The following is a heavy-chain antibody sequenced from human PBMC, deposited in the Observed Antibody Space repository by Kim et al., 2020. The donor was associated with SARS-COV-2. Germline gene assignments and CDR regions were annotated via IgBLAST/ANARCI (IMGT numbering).Heavy chain of an antibody. CDR3: ARGIRFGELSDYYYYGMDV. D-gene: IGHD3-10*01. J-gene: IGHJ6*02. V-gene: IGHV7-4-1*02. Sequence: ASVKVSCKASGYTFTSYAMNWVRQAPGQGLEWMGWINTNTGNPTYAQGFTGRFVFSLDTSVSTAYLHISSLKAEDTAVYYCARGIRFGELSDYYYYGMDVWGQGTTVTVSS. CDR1: GYTFTSYA. CDR2: INTNTGNP.